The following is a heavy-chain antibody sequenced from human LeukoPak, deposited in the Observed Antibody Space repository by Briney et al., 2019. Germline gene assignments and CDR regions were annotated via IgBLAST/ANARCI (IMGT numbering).Heavy chain of an antibody. D-gene: IGHD1/OR15-1a*01. CDR1: VFTFSSSW. J-gene: IGHJ4*02. V-gene: IGHV3-7*01. Sequence: GGSLRLSCAATVFTFSSSWMTWVRQAPGKGPEWLANINQDESTKNYVDSVKGRFTISRDNAKNSLYLQMNSLRAEDTAVYYCTRDFASQQFDYWGQGTLVTVSS. CDR2: INQDESTK. CDR3: TRDFASQQFDY.